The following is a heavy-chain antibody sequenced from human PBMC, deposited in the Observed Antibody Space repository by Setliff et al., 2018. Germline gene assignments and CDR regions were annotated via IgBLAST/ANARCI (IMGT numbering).Heavy chain of an antibody. Sequence: PGGSLRLSCAASGFTFSSYWMHWVRQDPGKGLVWVSRVNGDGSSAMYADAVKGRFTMSRDNAKNTLYLQMNSLRAEDTAVYYCARAYYGAVNGYSSYYGLDVWGQGTTVTVSS. CDR1: GFTFSSYW. D-gene: IGHD3-9*01. V-gene: IGHV3-74*03. CDR3: ARAYYGAVNGYSSYYGLDV. J-gene: IGHJ6*02. CDR2: VNGDGSSA.